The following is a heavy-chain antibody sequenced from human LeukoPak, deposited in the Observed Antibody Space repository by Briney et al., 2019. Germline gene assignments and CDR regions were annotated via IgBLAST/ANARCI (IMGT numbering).Heavy chain of an antibody. CDR2: IYSDGSRT. Sequence: GGSLRLSCAASGFTFSSYWMHWVRQGPGKGLVWVSRIYSDGSRTTYADSVKGRFTISGDNSKNTLFLQMNSLRAEDTAVYYCALSGYCSSTSCFSRPFDYWGQGTLVTVSS. V-gene: IGHV3-74*01. J-gene: IGHJ4*02. CDR1: GFTFSSYW. D-gene: IGHD2-2*01. CDR3: ALSGYCSSTSCFSRPFDY.